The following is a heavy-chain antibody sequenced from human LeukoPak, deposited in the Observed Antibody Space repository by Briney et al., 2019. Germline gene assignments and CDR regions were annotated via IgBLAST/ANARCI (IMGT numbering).Heavy chain of an antibody. V-gene: IGHV4-39*01. D-gene: IGHD3-22*01. CDR3: ARARSKEYYYDSSGLMARQSHFDY. CDR1: GGSISSSSYY. CDR2: IYYSGST. J-gene: IGHJ4*02. Sequence: SETLSLTCTVSGGSISSSSYYWGWIRQPPGKGLEWIGSIYYSGSTYYNPSLKSRVTISVDTSKNQFSLKLSSVTAADTAVYYCARARSKEYYYDSSGLMARQSHFDYWGQGTLVTVSS.